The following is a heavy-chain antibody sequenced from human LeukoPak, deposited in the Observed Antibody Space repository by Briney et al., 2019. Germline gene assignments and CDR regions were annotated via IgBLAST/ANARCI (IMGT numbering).Heavy chain of an antibody. CDR3: ARVASSGNDAFDI. D-gene: IGHD3-10*01. V-gene: IGHV1-46*01. CDR1: GYTFTSYY. CDR2: INPSGGST. Sequence: ASVNVSCKASGYTFTSYYIHWVRQAPGQELEWMGIINPSGGSTSYAQKFQGRVTMTRDTSTSTVYMELSSLRSEDTAVYYCARVASSGNDAFDIWGQGTMITVSS. J-gene: IGHJ3*02.